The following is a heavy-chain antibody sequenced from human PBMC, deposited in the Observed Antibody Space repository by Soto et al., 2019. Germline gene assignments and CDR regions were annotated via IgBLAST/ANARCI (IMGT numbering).Heavy chain of an antibody. CDR2: IIPIFGTA. Sequence: SSVKVSCKASGGTFSSYAISWVRQAPGQGLGWMGGIIPIFGTANYAQKFQGRVTITADESTSTAYMELSSLRPEDTAVYYCARGRGYYDSSGSRNWFDPWGQGTLVTVSS. CDR3: ARGRGYYDSSGSRNWFDP. CDR1: GGTFSSYA. J-gene: IGHJ5*02. V-gene: IGHV1-69*13. D-gene: IGHD3-22*01.